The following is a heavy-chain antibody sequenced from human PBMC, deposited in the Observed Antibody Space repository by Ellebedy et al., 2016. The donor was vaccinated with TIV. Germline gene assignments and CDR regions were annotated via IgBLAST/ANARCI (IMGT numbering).Heavy chain of an antibody. Sequence: PGGSLRLSCAASGFTFSSYGMHWVRQAPGKGLEWVAVIWYDGSNKYYADSVKGRFTISRDNSKNTLYLQMNSLRAEDTAVYYFARDPSTVVMSYYFDYWGQGTLVTVSS. CDR3: ARDPSTVVMSYYFDY. V-gene: IGHV3-33*01. CDR2: IWYDGSNK. J-gene: IGHJ4*02. CDR1: GFTFSSYG. D-gene: IGHD4-23*01.